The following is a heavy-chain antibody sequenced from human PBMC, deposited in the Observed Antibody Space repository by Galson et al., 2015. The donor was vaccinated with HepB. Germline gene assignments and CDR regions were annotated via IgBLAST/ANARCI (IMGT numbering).Heavy chain of an antibody. Sequence: SVKVSCKASGYTFTSYAMHWVRQAPGQRLEWMGWINAGNGNTKYSQKFQGRVTITRDTSASTAYMELSSLRSEDTAVYYCARDKYAVVVPAAMRFDPWGQGTLVTVSS. J-gene: IGHJ5*02. V-gene: IGHV1-3*01. CDR1: GYTFTSYA. D-gene: IGHD2-2*01. CDR2: INAGNGNT. CDR3: ARDKYAVVVPAAMRFDP.